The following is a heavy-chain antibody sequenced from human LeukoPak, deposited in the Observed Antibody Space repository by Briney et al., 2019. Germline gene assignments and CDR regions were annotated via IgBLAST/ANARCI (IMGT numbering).Heavy chain of an antibody. CDR1: GYTFTSYY. CDR2: INPSGGST. J-gene: IGHJ4*02. Sequence: ASVKVSCKASGYTFTSYYMHWVRQAPGQGLEWMGIINPSGGSTSYAQKFQGRVTMTRDMSTSTVYMGLSSLRSEDTAVYYCARDGGLGEGANDYWGQGTLVTVSS. D-gene: IGHD1-26*01. CDR3: ARDGGLGEGANDY. V-gene: IGHV1-46*01.